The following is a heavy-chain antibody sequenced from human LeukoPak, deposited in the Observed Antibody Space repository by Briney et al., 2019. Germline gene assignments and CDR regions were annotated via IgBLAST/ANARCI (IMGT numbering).Heavy chain of an antibody. CDR2: IYHSGST. Sequence: SETLSLTCAVYGGSFSGYYWSWVRQPPGKGLEWIGEIYHSGSTNYNPSLKSRVTISVDKSKNQFSLKLSSVTAADTAVYYCASWNTIAGATSGPFDYWGQGTLVTVSS. CDR1: GGSFSGYY. V-gene: IGHV4-34*01. J-gene: IGHJ4*02. CDR3: ASWNTIAGATSGPFDY. D-gene: IGHD1-26*01.